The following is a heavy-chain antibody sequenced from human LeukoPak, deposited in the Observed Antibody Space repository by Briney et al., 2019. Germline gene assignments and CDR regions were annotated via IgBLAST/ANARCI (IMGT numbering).Heavy chain of an antibody. CDR1: GYTFTSYG. V-gene: IGHV1-18*01. Sequence: GASVKVSCKASGYTFTSYGISWVRQAPGQGLEWMGWISAYNGNTNYAQKLQGRVTMTTYTSTSTAYMELRSLRSDDTAVYYCARDRYDFWSGYYVKRDAFDIWGQGTMVTVSS. D-gene: IGHD3-3*01. J-gene: IGHJ3*02. CDR3: ARDRYDFWSGYYVKRDAFDI. CDR2: ISAYNGNT.